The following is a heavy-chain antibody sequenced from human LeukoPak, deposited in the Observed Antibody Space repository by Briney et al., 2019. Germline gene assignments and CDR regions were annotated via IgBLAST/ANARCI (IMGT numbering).Heavy chain of an antibody. D-gene: IGHD3-10*01. J-gene: IGHJ5*02. CDR3: ARDIGAYYGSGSNWFDP. CDR1: GGSISSNSYY. Sequence: SETLSLTCTVSGGSISSNSYYWGWIRQSPGKGLEWIGSIYYSGSTYYKPSLKSRLTISVDTSKNHFSLQLNSVTPEDTAVYYCARDIGAYYGSGSNWFDPWGQGTLVTVSS. V-gene: IGHV4-39*02. CDR2: IYYSGST.